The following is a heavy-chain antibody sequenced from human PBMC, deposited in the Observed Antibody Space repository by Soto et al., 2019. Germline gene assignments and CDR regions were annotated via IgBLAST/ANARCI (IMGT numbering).Heavy chain of an antibody. J-gene: IGHJ6*02. CDR1: GYTFTSYG. V-gene: IGHV1-18*01. CDR3: ARDSWVAAAGNYYGMDV. Sequence: QVQLVQSGAEVKKPGASVKVSCKASGYTFTSYGISWVRQAPGQGLEWMGWISAYNGNTNYAQKLQGRVTMTTDTSTSTAYRELRSLRPDDTAVYYCARDSWVAAAGNYYGMDVWGQGTTVTVSS. D-gene: IGHD6-13*01. CDR2: ISAYNGNT.